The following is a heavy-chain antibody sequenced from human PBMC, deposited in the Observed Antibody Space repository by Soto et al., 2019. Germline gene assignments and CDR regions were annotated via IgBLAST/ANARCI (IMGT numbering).Heavy chain of an antibody. J-gene: IGHJ4*02. V-gene: IGHV4-30-4*01. CDR1: GGSISSGDYY. CDR3: ARGPVSHFDY. CDR2: IYYSGST. Sequence: SETLSLTCTISGGSISSGDYYWSWIRQPPGKGLEWIGYIYYSGSTYYNPSLKSRVTISVDTSKNQFSLKLSSVTAADTAVYYCARGPVSHFDYWGQGTLVTVSS. D-gene: IGHD4-4*01.